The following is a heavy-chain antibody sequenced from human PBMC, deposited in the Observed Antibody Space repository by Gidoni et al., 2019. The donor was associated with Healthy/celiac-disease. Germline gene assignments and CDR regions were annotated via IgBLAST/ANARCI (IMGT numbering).Heavy chain of an antibody. V-gene: IGHV4-31*03. D-gene: IGHD6-25*01. Sequence: QVQLQESGPGLVKPSQTLSLTCTVSGGSISSGGYYWSWIRQHPGKGLEWIGYIYYSGSTYYNPSLKSRVTISVDTSKNQFSLKLSSVTAADTAVYYCARNAASRDYYYGMDVWGQGTTVTVSS. CDR2: IYYSGST. CDR1: GGSISSGGYY. J-gene: IGHJ6*02. CDR3: ARNAASRDYYYGMDV.